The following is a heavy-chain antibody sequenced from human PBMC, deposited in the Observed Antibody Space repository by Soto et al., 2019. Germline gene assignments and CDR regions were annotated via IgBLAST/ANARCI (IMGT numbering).Heavy chain of an antibody. CDR2: IYYSGST. J-gene: IGHJ4*02. V-gene: IGHV4-30-4*01. Sequence: QVQLQESGPGLVRPSQTLSLACTVSGGSISSGDYYWSWIRQPPGKGLEWIGYIYYSGSTYYNPSLKSRLTISIDTSKNQFSLKLSSVTAADTAVYYCARVDLGSYDYSLDYWGQGTLVAVSS. D-gene: IGHD4-4*01. CDR1: GGSISSGDYY. CDR3: ARVDLGSYDYSLDY.